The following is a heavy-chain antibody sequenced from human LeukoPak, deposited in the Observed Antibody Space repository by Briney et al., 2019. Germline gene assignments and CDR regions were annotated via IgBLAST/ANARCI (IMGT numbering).Heavy chain of an antibody. Sequence: PSETLSLTCAVYGGSFSNYYWSWIRQPPGRGLEWIGEIKHSGSTNYNPSLKSRVTISVDTSKNQFSLKLSSVTAADTAIYYCARDYGGEIDYWGQGTLVTVSS. D-gene: IGHD4-23*01. CDR1: GGSFSNYY. J-gene: IGHJ4*02. CDR2: IKHSGST. V-gene: IGHV4-34*01. CDR3: ARDYGGEIDY.